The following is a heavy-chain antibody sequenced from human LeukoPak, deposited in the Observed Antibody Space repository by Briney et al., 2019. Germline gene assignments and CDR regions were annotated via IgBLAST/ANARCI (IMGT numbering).Heavy chain of an antibody. Sequence: PSETLSLTCTVSGYSISSGYYWGWIRQPPGKGLEWIGNIYHSGSTYYNPSLKSRVTVSIDTSKNQFSLKLSSVTAADTAVYYCARANYDILTDYCYAFDIWGQGTMVTVSS. V-gene: IGHV4-38-2*02. J-gene: IGHJ3*02. CDR2: IYHSGST. D-gene: IGHD3-9*01. CDR3: ARANYDILTDYCYAFDI. CDR1: GYSISSGYY.